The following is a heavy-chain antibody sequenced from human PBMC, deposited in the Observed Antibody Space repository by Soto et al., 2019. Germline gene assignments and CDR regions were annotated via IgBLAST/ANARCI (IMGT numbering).Heavy chain of an antibody. CDR3: ARGGSSSSDVDY. CDR1: GGSISSYY. J-gene: IGHJ4*02. Sequence: SLTCTVSGGSISSYYWSWIRQPPGKGLEWIGYIYYSGSTNYNPSLKSRVTISVDTSKNQFSLKLSSVTAADTAVYYCARGGSSSSDVDYWGQGTLVTVSS. CDR2: IYYSGST. D-gene: IGHD6-6*01. V-gene: IGHV4-59*01.